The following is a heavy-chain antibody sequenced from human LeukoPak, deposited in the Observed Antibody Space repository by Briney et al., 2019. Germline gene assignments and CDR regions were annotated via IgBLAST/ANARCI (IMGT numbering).Heavy chain of an antibody. CDR1: GYTFTGYY. V-gene: IGHV1-69*05. J-gene: IGHJ4*02. Sequence: SVKVSCKASGYTFTGYYMHWVRQAPGQGLEWMGRIIPIFGTANYAQKFQGRVTITTDESTSTAYMELSSLRSEDTAVYYCARGEGYCSGGSCGSYYFDYWGQGTLVTVSS. D-gene: IGHD2-15*01. CDR3: ARGEGYCSGGSCGSYYFDY. CDR2: IIPIFGTA.